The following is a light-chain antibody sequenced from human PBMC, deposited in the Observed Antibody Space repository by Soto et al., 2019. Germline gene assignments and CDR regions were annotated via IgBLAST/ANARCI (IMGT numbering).Light chain of an antibody. V-gene: IGLV1-40*01. CDR3: QSYDSSRSYWV. CDR1: STNVGAVYD. Sequence: QSALTQPPSVSGAPGQRVTISCTGTSTNVGAVYDVHWYQQLPGKAPKLLIYGNSNRPSGVPDRFSGSKSGTSASLAIPGLQAEDEADYYCQSYDSSRSYWVFGGGTQLTVL. CDR2: GNS. J-gene: IGLJ3*02.